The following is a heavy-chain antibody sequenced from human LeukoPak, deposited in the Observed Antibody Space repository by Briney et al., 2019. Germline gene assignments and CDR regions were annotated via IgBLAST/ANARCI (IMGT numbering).Heavy chain of an antibody. J-gene: IGHJ4*02. D-gene: IGHD3-16*01. CDR3: ARGPHIWGRPLDS. Sequence: ASVKVSCKASGYTFTSYDINWVRQATGQGLEWMGWMNPNSDNTGYAQKFRGRVTMTRNTSISTAYMELSSLRSEDTAVYYCARGPHIWGRPLDSWGQGTLVTVSS. V-gene: IGHV1-8*01. CDR1: GYTFTSYD. CDR2: MNPNSDNT.